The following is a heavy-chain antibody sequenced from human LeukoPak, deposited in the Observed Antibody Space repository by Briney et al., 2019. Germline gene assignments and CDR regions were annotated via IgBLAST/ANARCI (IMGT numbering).Heavy chain of an antibody. Sequence: GGPLRLSCAASGFTFSSFEVNWVRQAPGKGLEWISHISHTFDIKYADSVKGRFTISRDNAKNSQYLQMTSLRAQDTGIYYCARSSGSYRPFDSWGQGTLVIVSS. J-gene: IGHJ4*02. CDR2: ISHTFDI. CDR1: GFTFSSFE. V-gene: IGHV3-48*03. D-gene: IGHD3-22*01. CDR3: ARSSGSYRPFDS.